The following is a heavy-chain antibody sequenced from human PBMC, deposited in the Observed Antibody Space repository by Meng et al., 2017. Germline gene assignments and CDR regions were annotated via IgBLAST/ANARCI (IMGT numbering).Heavy chain of an antibody. J-gene: IGHJ4*02. Sequence: QGQPVESGGRVVQPRRSLKLSCAASGFTFSSYAMHWVRQAPGKGLEWVAVISYDGSNKYYADSVKGRFTISRDNSKNTLYLQMNSLRAEDTAVYYCAREAGYWGQGTLVTVSS. CDR2: ISYDGSNK. CDR1: GFTFSSYA. CDR3: AREAGY. V-gene: IGHV3-30*04.